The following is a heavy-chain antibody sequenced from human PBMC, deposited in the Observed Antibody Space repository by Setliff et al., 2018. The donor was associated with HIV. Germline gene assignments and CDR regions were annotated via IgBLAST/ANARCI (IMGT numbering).Heavy chain of an antibody. CDR3: VREGWTALRYFDWLLSYMDV. Sequence: ETLSLSCAASGFSFSSYWMHWVRQAPGKGLVWVSRINTDGSDTNYADFVKGRFTISRDNAKNTVTLQMNSLRAEDTAVYYCVREGWTALRYFDWLLSYMDVWGKGTTVTVSS. D-gene: IGHD3-9*01. CDR1: GFSFSSYW. J-gene: IGHJ6*03. CDR2: INTDGSDT. V-gene: IGHV3-74*01.